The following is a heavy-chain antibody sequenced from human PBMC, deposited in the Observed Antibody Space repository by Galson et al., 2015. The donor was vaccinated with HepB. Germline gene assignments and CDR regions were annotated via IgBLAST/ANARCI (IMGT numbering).Heavy chain of an antibody. CDR2: IKSKTDGGTT. V-gene: IGHV3-15*01. CDR1: GFTFSNAW. D-gene: IGHD2-2*02. J-gene: IGHJ6*02. CDR3: TTNRGYCSSTSCYNEDV. Sequence: SLRLSCAASGFTFSNAWMSWVRQAPAKGLEWVGRIKSKTDGGTTDYAAPVKGRFTISRDDSKNTLYLQMNSLKTEDTAVYYCTTNRGYCSSTSCYNEDVWGQGTTVTVSS.